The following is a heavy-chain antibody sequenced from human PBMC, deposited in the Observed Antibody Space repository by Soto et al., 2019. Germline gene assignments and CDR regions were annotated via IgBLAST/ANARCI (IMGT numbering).Heavy chain of an antibody. V-gene: IGHV3-11*05. CDR2: ISSSSAYT. D-gene: IGHD5-12*01. J-gene: IGHJ4*02. Sequence: GGSLILSCAASGFTFSDYYMSWIRQAPGKGLEWLSCISSSSAYTNYAESVKGRFTISRDNAKNSLYLQMNSLRVDDTAVYYCARGYRGYVYKTFHYWGQGALVTVSS. CDR3: ARGYRGYVYKTFHY. CDR1: GFTFSDYY.